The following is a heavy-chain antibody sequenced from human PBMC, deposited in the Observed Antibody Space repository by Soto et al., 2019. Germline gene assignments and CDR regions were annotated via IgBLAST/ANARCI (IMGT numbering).Heavy chain of an antibody. D-gene: IGHD2-21*01. CDR2: ISYDGSNK. J-gene: IGHJ1*01. V-gene: IGHV3-30*18. Sequence: QVQLVDSGGGVVQPGRSLRLSCAASGFTFSSYGMHWVRQAPGKGLEWVAVISYDGSNKYYADSVKGRFTISRDNSKNTPYLQMNSLRAEDTAVYYCAKDAGSHIVVDVYFQHWDQGTLVTVSS. CDR3: AKDAGSHIVVDVYFQH. CDR1: GFTFSSYG.